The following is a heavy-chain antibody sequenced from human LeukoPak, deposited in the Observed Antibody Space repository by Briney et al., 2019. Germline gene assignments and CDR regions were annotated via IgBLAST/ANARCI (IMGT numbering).Heavy chain of an antibody. V-gene: IGHV1-3*01. J-gene: IGHJ4*02. Sequence: GASVKVSCKASGYTFTSYAMHWVRQAPGQRLEWMGWINAGNGNTNYAQKLQGRVTMTTDTSTSTAYMELRSLRSDDTAVYYCARARAVFGVVIMQLNDYWGQGTLVTVSS. CDR1: GYTFTSYA. CDR3: ARARAVFGVVIMQLNDY. D-gene: IGHD3-3*01. CDR2: INAGNGNT.